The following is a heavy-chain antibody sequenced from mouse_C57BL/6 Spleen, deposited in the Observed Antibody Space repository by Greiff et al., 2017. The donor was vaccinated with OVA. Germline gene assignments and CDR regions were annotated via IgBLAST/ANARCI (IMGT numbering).Heavy chain of an antibody. V-gene: IGHV1-76*01. Sequence: QVTLKESGAELVRPGASVKLSCKASGYTFTDYYINWVKQRPGQGLEWIASIYPGSGNTYYNEKFKGKATLTAEKSSSTAYMQLSSLTSEDSAVYFCARSGGSSYEGYFDVWGTGTTVTVSS. CDR3: ARSGGSSYEGYFDV. CDR1: GYTFTDYY. J-gene: IGHJ1*03. CDR2: IYPGSGNT. D-gene: IGHD1-1*01.